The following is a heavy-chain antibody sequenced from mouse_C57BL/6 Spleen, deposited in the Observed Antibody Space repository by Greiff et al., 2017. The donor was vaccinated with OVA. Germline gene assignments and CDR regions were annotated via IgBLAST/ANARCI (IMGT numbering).Heavy chain of an antibody. CDR2: ILPGSGST. J-gene: IGHJ2*01. CDR3: AREDYYDYDGYYFDY. Sequence: VQGVESGAELMKPGASVKLSCKATGYTFTGYWIEWVKQRPGHGLEWIGEILPGSGSTNYNEKFKGKATFTADTSSNTAYMQLSSLTTEDSAIYYCAREDYYDYDGYYFDYWGQGTTLTVSS. CDR1: GYTFTGYW. V-gene: IGHV1-9*01. D-gene: IGHD2-4*01.